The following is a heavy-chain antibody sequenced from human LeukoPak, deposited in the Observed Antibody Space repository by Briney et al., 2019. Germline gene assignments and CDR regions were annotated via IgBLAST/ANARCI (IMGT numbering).Heavy chain of an antibody. V-gene: IGHV1-2*02. D-gene: IGHD5-12*01. CDR3: ARSSYDTNYYYYYMDV. Sequence: ASVKVSCKASGYTFTGYYMHWVRQAPGQGLEWMGWINPYSGGTNYAQKFQGRVTMTRDMSISTAYMELSSLRSEDTAVYYCARSSYDTNYYYYYMDVWGKGTTVTISS. CDR2: INPYSGGT. J-gene: IGHJ6*03. CDR1: GYTFTGYY.